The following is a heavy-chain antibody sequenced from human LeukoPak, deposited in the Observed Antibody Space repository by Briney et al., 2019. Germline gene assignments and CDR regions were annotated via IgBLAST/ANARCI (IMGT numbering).Heavy chain of an antibody. CDR1: GFTFSSYG. V-gene: IGHV3-30*18. J-gene: IGHJ6*02. Sequence: GRSLRLSCAASGFTFSSYGVHWVRQAPGKGLEWVAVISYDGSNKYYADSVKGRFTISRDNSKNTLYLKMNSLRAEDTAVYYCAKARGGYSSGWYRDYYGMDVWGQGTTVTVSS. CDR3: AKARGGYSSGWYRDYYGMDV. CDR2: ISYDGSNK. D-gene: IGHD6-19*01.